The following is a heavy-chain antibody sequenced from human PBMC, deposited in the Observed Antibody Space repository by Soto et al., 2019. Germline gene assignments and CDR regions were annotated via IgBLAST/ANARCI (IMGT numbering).Heavy chain of an antibody. J-gene: IGHJ4*02. D-gene: IGHD3-22*01. V-gene: IGHV3-30*18. CDR1: GFTFSSYG. CDR3: AKVYDSSGYNHY. CDR2: ISYDGSNK. Sequence: QVQLVESGGGVVQPGRSLRLSCAASGFTFSSYGMHWVRQAPGKGLEWVAVISYDGSNKYYADSVKGRFTISRDNSKNTLYLQMNSLRAEDTAVYYCAKVYDSSGYNHYWGQGTLVTVSS.